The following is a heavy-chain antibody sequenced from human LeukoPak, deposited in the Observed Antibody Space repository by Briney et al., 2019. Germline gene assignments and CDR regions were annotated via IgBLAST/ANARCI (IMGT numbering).Heavy chain of an antibody. V-gene: IGHV1-18*01. CDR3: ARWTPYYDFWSGYQGGIDY. CDR1: GYTFTSYG. D-gene: IGHD3-3*01. Sequence: ASVKVSCKASGYTFTSYGISWVRQAPGQGLEWMGWISAYNGNTNYAQKLQGRVTMTTDTSTSTAYMELRSLRSDDTAVYYCARWTPYYDFWSGYQGGIDYWGQGTLVTVSS. J-gene: IGHJ4*02. CDR2: ISAYNGNT.